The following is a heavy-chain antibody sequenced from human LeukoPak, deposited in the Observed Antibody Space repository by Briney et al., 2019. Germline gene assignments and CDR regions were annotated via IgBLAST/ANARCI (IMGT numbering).Heavy chain of an antibody. J-gene: IGHJ6*03. CDR1: GGSFSGYY. Sequence: PSETLSLTCAVYGGSFSGYYWSWVRQPPGKGLEWVGEINHSGSTNYNPSLKSRVTISLATSKNQFSLKLSSVTAADTAVYYCARAARYSYGLYYMDVWGKGTTVTVSS. CDR2: INHSGST. CDR3: ARAARYSYGLYYMDV. V-gene: IGHV4-34*01. D-gene: IGHD5-18*01.